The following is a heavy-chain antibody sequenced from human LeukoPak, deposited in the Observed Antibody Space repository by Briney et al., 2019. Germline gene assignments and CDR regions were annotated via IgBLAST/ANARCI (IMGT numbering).Heavy chain of an antibody. D-gene: IGHD3-16*01. CDR2: ISESSGNI. V-gene: IGHV3-23*01. CDR3: AKWGLAYGLDV. Sequence: PGGSLRLSCVGSGFTFSSTAMSWVRQAPGKGPEWVSAISESSGNIYYADSVRGRYTTSRDNSKNTLYLHMNSLSAEDTAVYYCAKWGLAYGLDVWGQGTTVTVSS. J-gene: IGHJ6*02. CDR1: GFTFSSTA.